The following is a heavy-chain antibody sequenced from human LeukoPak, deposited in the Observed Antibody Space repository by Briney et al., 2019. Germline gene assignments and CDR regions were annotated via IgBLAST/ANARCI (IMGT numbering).Heavy chain of an antibody. Sequence: ASVKVSCTASGGTFSSYAISWVRQAPGQGLEWMGGIIPIFGTANYAQKFQGRVTITADESTSTAYMELSSLRSEDTAVYYCARENAPLHHAFDIWGQGTMVTVSS. V-gene: IGHV1-69*01. CDR3: ARENAPLHHAFDI. CDR2: IIPIFGTA. J-gene: IGHJ3*02. CDR1: GGTFSSYA. D-gene: IGHD3-10*01.